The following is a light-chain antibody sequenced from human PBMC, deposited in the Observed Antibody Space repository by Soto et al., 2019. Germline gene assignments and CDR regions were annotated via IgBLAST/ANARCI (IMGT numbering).Light chain of an antibody. J-gene: IGKJ1*01. Sequence: EIVLTQSPGTLSLSPGERATLSCRASQSVSSNYLAWYQQKPGQAPRLLIYGASSRATGIPDRFSGSGSGAAFTLTISRLEPEDFAVYYCQKYGSSPLTCGQGTKVEIK. CDR2: GAS. V-gene: IGKV3-20*01. CDR3: QKYGSSPLT. CDR1: QSVSSNY.